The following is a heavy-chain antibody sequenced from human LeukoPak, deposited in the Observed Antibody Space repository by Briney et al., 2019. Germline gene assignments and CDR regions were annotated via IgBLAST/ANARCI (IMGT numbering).Heavy chain of an antibody. CDR2: ISASAAMT. V-gene: IGHV3-23*01. CDR3: ARVGPEGDWFDP. J-gene: IGHJ5*02. D-gene: IGHD3-16*01. CDR1: GFTSSTYG. Sequence: GGSLRLSCAASGFTSSTYGMHWVRQAPGKGLEWVSSISASAAMTYYADSVRGRFTVSRDNSKNTLYLQMNSLRAEDTAVYYCARVGPEGDWFDPWGQGTLVTVSS.